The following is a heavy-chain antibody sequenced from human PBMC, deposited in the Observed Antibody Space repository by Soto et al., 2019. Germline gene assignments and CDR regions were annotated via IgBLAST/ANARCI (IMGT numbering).Heavy chain of an antibody. D-gene: IGHD2-2*02. CDR3: ARERPYCSSTSCYNPMVYYYYYGMDV. V-gene: IGHV1-18*04. CDR2: ISAYNGNT. J-gene: IGHJ6*02. CDR1: GYTFTSYG. Sequence: ASVKVSCKASGYTFTSYGISWVRQAPGQGLEWMGWISAYNGNTNYAQKLQGRVTMATDTSTSTAYMELRSLRSDDTAVYYCARERPYCSSTSCYNPMVYYYYYGMDVWGQGTTVTVSS.